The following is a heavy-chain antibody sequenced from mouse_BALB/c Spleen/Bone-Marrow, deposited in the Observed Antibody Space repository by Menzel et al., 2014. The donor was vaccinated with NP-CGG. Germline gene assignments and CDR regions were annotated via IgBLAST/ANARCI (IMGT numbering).Heavy chain of an antibody. D-gene: IGHD2-4*01. CDR2: IRNKAKGYTS. Sequence: EVKLVESGGGLVQPGGSLRLSCATSGFTFTDYCVSWVRQPPGKALEWLGFIRNKAKGYTSENSASVKGRFTISRDNSQSILYLQMNTLRAEDSATYYCARDINYDIYRYFDVWGAGTTVTVSS. CDR3: ARDINYDIYRYFDV. V-gene: IGHV7-3*02. CDR1: GFTFTDYC. J-gene: IGHJ1*01.